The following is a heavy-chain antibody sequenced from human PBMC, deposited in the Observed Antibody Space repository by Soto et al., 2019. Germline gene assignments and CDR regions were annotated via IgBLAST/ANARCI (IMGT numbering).Heavy chain of an antibody. CDR2: ISSSSSYI. V-gene: IGHV3-21*01. CDR1: GFTVSSYR. J-gene: IGHJ4*02. Sequence: GWSLGLACAACGFTVSSYRMDGVRQAPGKGLEWVSSISSSSSYIYYADSVKGRFTISRDNAKNSLYLQMNSLRAEDTAVYYCARQRTNYYASGASEVDYWGQGTLLTV. D-gene: IGHD3-10*01. CDR3: ARQRTNYYASGASEVDY.